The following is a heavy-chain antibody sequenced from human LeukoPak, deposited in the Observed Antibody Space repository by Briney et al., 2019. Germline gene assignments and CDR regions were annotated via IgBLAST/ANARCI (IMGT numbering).Heavy chain of an antibody. J-gene: IGHJ6*02. CDR2: IYYSGST. Sequence: SETLSLTCTVSGGYISSSSYYWGWIRQPAGKGLEWIGSIYYSGSTYYNPSLKSRVTISVDTSKNQFSLKLSSVTAADTAVYYCARLLPATGMAADVWGQGTTVTVSS. CDR3: ARLLPATGMAADV. D-gene: IGHD2-2*01. CDR1: GGYISSSSYY. V-gene: IGHV4-39*01.